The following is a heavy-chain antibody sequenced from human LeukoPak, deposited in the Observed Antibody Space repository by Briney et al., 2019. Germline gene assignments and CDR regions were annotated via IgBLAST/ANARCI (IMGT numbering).Heavy chain of an antibody. D-gene: IGHD3-16*01. V-gene: IGHV4-4*07. CDR3: ARGDYYDGGGRNWFDP. CDR2: IYTSSTT. Sequence: PSETLSLTCTVSGGSMSSYYWSFIRQPAGKGLEWIGRIYTSSTTYYKPSLKSRVTMSVDTSRNQFSLRLTSVTAADTAVYYCARGDYYDGGGRNWFDPWGQGTLVTVSS. CDR1: GGSMSSYY. J-gene: IGHJ5*02.